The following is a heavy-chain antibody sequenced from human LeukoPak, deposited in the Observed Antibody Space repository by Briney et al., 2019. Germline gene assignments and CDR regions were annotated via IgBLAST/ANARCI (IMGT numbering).Heavy chain of an antibody. CDR3: ATDGGNTAMVMLDY. V-gene: IGHV1-3*03. D-gene: IGHD5-18*01. CDR2: INAGNGNT. Sequence: ASVKVSCKASGYTFTSYAMHWVRQAPGQRLEWMGWINAGNGNTKYSQEFQGRVTITRDTSASTAYMELSSLRSEDMAVYYCATDGGNTAMVMLDYWGQGTLVTVSS. CDR1: GYTFTSYA. J-gene: IGHJ4*02.